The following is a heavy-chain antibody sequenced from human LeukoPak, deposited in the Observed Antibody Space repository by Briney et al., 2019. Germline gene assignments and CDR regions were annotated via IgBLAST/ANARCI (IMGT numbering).Heavy chain of an antibody. Sequence: PGGSLRLSCAASGFTFSSYGMHWVRQAPGKGLEWVAAIWYDGSIQYYADSVKGRFTISRDNSKNTLYLQMDSLRAEDTAVYYCAREDGRGHYFDYWGQGTLVTVSS. D-gene: IGHD4-17*01. CDR1: GFTFSSYG. CDR2: IWYDGSIQ. CDR3: AREDGRGHYFDY. J-gene: IGHJ4*02. V-gene: IGHV3-33*01.